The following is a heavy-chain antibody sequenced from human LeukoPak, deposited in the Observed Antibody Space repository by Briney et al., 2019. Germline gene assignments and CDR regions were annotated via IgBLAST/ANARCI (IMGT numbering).Heavy chain of an antibody. J-gene: IGHJ4*02. CDR2: ISAYNGNT. V-gene: IGHV1-18*01. D-gene: IGHD1-26*01. Sequence: ASLKVSCKASGYTFTSYGISWVRQAPGQGLEWMGWISAYNGNTNYAQKIQGRVTMTTDTSTSTAYMELRTLRSDDTAVYYCAKSRGSYWVPEFDYWGQGTLVTVSS. CDR1: GYTFTSYG. CDR3: AKSRGSYWVPEFDY.